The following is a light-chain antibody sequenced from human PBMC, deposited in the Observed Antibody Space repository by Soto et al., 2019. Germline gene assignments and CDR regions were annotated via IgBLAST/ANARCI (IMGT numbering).Light chain of an antibody. CDR1: SSDVGSYNL. Sequence: QSVLTQPASVSGSPGQSITISCTGTSSDVGSYNLVSWYQQHPGKAPKLMIYEVTKLPSGVSDRFSGSKSGNTASLTISGLQAEDEADYYCCSYASSSTYVFGTGTKLTVL. J-gene: IGLJ1*01. V-gene: IGLV2-23*02. CDR3: CSYASSSTYV. CDR2: EVT.